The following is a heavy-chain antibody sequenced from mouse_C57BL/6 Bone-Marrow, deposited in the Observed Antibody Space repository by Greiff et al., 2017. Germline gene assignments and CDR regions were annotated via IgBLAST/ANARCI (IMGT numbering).Heavy chain of an antibody. D-gene: IGHD2-3*01. CDR1: GFTFSSYA. CDR2: ISDGGSYT. Sequence: EVKLQESGGGLVKPGGSLKLSCAASGFTFSSYAMSWVRQTPEKRLEWVATISDGGSYTYYPDNVKGRFTISRDNAKNNLYLQMSHLKSEDTAMYYCARDGYYPAWFAYWGQGTLVTVSA. V-gene: IGHV5-4*01. J-gene: IGHJ3*01. CDR3: ARDGYYPAWFAY.